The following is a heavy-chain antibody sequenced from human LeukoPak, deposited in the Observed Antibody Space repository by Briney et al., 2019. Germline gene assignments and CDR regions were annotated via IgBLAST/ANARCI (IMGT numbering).Heavy chain of an antibody. CDR1: GFTFSSYW. V-gene: IGHV3-7*05. CDR3: ARISQRSFDP. D-gene: IGHD2-15*01. Sequence: GGSLRLSCAASGFTFSSYWMSWVRQAPGKGLEWVANIKQDGVEQYYVDSVEGRFTISRDNAKSSLFLQKNSLRAEDTAVYYCARISQRSFDPCGQGTLVTVSS. J-gene: IGHJ5*02. CDR2: IKQDGVEQ.